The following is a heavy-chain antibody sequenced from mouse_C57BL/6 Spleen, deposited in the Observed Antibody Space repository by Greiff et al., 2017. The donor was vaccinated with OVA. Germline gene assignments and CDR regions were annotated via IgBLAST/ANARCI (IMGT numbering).Heavy chain of an antibody. Sequence: VQLQQSGAELMKPGASVKLSCKASGYTFTGYWIEWVKQRPGQGLEWIGGILPGSGSTNYNEKFKGKATFTADTSSNTAYMQLSSLTTEDSAVYYGARWGRDSSGLYAMDYWGQGTSVTVSS. CDR3: ARWGRDSSGLYAMDY. CDR1: GYTFTGYW. D-gene: IGHD3-2*02. CDR2: ILPGSGST. J-gene: IGHJ4*01. V-gene: IGHV1-9*01.